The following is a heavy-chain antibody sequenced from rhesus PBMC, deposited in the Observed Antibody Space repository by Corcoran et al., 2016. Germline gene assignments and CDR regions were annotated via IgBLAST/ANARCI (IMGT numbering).Heavy chain of an antibody. CDR2: ISGSGGST. CDR3: ARGSNYARYFDL. V-gene: IGHV4-92*01. CDR1: GGAISDSY. J-gene: IGHJ2*01. D-gene: IGHD4-23*01. Sequence: QVQLQESGPGVVKPSETLSLTCAVSGGAISDSYRWSWIRQPPGKGLEWIGRISGSGGSTDYNPSLKSRVTISTETSKNQFSLKLSSVTAADTAVYYCARGSNYARYFDLWGPGTPITISS.